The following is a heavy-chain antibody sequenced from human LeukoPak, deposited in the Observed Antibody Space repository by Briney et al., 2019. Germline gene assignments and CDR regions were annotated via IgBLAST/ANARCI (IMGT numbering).Heavy chain of an antibody. CDR3: ARTQLDYYYGTDV. CDR1: GYTFTGYY. D-gene: IGHD6-6*01. J-gene: IGHJ6*02. V-gene: IGHV1-2*02. Sequence: ASVKVSCKASGYTFTGYYMHWVRQAPGQGLEWMGWINPNSGGTNYAQKFQGRVTMTRDTSISTAYMELSRLRSDDTAVYYCARTQLDYYYGTDVWGQGTTVTVSS. CDR2: INPNSGGT.